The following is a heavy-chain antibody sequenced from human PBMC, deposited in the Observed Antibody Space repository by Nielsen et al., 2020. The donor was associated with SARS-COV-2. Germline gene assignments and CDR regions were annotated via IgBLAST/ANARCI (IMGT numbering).Heavy chain of an antibody. V-gene: IGHV4-28*05. Sequence: SETLSLTCAVSGYSISSSNWWGWIRQPPGKGLEWIGYIYYSGSIYYNPSLKSRVTMSVDTSKNQFSLKLSSVTAADTAVYYCARVPRIAVDYYGMDVWGQGTTVTVSS. CDR1: GYSISSSNW. CDR3: ARVPRIAVDYYGMDV. J-gene: IGHJ6*02. D-gene: IGHD6-19*01. CDR2: IYYSGSI.